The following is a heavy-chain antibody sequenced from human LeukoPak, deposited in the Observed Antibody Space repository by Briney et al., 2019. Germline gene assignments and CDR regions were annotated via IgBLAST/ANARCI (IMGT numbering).Heavy chain of an antibody. CDR2: SHNDGNSV. Sequence: GGSLRLSCAASGFTVSSNYMSWVRQAPGKGLEWVSHSHNDGNSVSYADSVKGRFTVSRDNAKNTLYLQMNRLRAEDTAVYYCVRHNYGYDYWGQGTQVTVSS. CDR1: GFTVSSNY. V-gene: IGHV3-74*01. CDR3: VRHNYGYDY. J-gene: IGHJ4*02. D-gene: IGHD3-10*01.